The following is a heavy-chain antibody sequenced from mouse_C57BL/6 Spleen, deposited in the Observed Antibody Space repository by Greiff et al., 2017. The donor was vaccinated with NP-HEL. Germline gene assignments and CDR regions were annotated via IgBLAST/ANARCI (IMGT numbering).Heavy chain of an antibody. J-gene: IGHJ4*01. V-gene: IGHV1-80*01. CDR1: GYAFSSYW. CDR2: IYPGDGDT. Sequence: QVQLKESGAELVKPGASVKISCKASGYAFSSYWLNWVKQRPGKGLEWIGQIYPGDGDTNYNGKFKGKATLTADKSSSTAYMQLSSLTSEDSAVYFCARLGLGTVVANYAMDYWGQGTSVTVSS. CDR3: ARLGLGTVVANYAMDY. D-gene: IGHD1-1*01.